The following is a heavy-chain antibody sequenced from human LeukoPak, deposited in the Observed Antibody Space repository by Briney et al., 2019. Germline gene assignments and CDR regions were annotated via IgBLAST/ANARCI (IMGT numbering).Heavy chain of an antibody. CDR1: GGSISSYY. D-gene: IGHD5-18*01. CDR3: ARDRGYSYAFDY. J-gene: IGHJ4*02. V-gene: IGHV4-4*07. CDR2: IYTSGST. Sequence: KPSETLSLTCTVSGGSISSYYWSWIRQPAGKGLEWIGRIYTSGSTNYNPSLKSRVTISIDTSKNQFSVKLNSVTAADTAVYYCARDRGYSYAFDYWGQGTLVTVSS.